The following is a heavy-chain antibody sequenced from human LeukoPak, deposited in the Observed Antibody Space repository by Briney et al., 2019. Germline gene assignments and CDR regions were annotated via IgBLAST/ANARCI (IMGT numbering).Heavy chain of an antibody. CDR1: GFTFSSYG. Sequence: PGRSLRLSCAASGFTFSSYGMHWVRQAPGKGLEWVAVTSSDGSNNHYADSVRGRFTISRDNSKNTLYLQMNTLRAEDTAVYYCAKDEGSGWYSYYFDYWGQGTLVTVSS. CDR3: AKDEGSGWYSYYFDY. CDR2: TSSDGSNN. J-gene: IGHJ4*02. D-gene: IGHD6-19*01. V-gene: IGHV3-30*18.